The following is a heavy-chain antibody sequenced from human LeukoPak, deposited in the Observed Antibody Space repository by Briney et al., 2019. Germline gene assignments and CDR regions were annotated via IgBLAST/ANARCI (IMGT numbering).Heavy chain of an antibody. CDR3: ARARWQLVPYFDS. Sequence: GASVKVSCKASGYTFTDYYMHWVRQAHGQGLGWMGWINPNSGGTNFAQKFQGRVAMTRDTSISTAYLELGSLRSDDTAVYFCARARWQLVPYFDSWGQGTLVTVSS. J-gene: IGHJ4*02. CDR1: GYTFTDYY. V-gene: IGHV1-2*02. CDR2: INPNSGGT. D-gene: IGHD6-6*01.